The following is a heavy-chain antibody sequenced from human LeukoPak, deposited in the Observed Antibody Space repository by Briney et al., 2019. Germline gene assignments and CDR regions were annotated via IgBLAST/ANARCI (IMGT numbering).Heavy chain of an antibody. CDR2: ISAYNGST. D-gene: IGHD2-15*01. CDR1: GYTFTSYV. Sequence: ASVKVSCKASGYTFTSYVISWVRQAPGQGLEWMGWISAYNGSTNYVQKLQGRVTMTTDTSTNTAYMELRSLRSDDTAVYYCARACSGGSSYFVLDFDYWGQGTLVTVSS. J-gene: IGHJ4*02. CDR3: ARACSGGSSYFVLDFDY. V-gene: IGHV1-18*01.